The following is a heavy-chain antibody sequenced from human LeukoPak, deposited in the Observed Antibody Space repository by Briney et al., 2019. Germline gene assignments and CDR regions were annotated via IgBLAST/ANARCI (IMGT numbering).Heavy chain of an antibody. V-gene: IGHV4-61*01. D-gene: IGHD5-18*01. CDR3: ARATTAPFQLWLEY. Sequence: PSETLSLTCTVSGGSVSSGSYYWSWIRQPPGKGLEWIGYIYYSGSTNYNPSLKSRVTISVDTSKNQFSLKLSSVTAADTAVYYCARATTAPFQLWLEYWGQGTLVTVSS. CDR1: GGSVSSGSYY. J-gene: IGHJ4*02. CDR2: IYYSGST.